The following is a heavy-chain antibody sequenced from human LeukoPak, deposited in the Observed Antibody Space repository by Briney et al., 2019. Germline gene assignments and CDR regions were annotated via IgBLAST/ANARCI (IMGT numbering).Heavy chain of an antibody. Sequence: SQTLSLTCAISGDSVSTNSAAWNWIRQSPSSGLEWLGRTYYRSKWRHDYAPSLKSRITINPDTYKNQFSLQLNSVTPEDTAVYYCAREPDFKAFDILGQGTMVTVSS. J-gene: IGHJ3*02. CDR2: TYYRSKWRH. V-gene: IGHV6-1*01. CDR1: GDSVSTNSAA. CDR3: AREPDFKAFDI.